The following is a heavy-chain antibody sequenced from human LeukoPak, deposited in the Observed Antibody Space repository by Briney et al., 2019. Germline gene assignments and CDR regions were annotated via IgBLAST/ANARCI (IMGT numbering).Heavy chain of an antibody. CDR1: GFIFSSYG. V-gene: IGHV3-30*02. J-gene: IGHJ6*03. CDR2: IRYDGSRK. D-gene: IGHD5-12*01. CDR3: ARGSRAIVATKFARGRYMDV. Sequence: GGSLRLSCAASGFIFSSYGMHWVRQAPDKGLEWVAFIRYDGSRKYYADSVKGRFTISRDNSKNTLYLQMNSLRTEDTAVYYCARGSRAIVATKFARGRYMDVWGKGTTVTVSS.